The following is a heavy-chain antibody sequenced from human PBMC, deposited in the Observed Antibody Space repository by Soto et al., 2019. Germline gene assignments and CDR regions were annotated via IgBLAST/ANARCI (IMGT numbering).Heavy chain of an antibody. CDR3: ARVFCSSTSCYPYGMDV. J-gene: IGHJ6*02. V-gene: IGHV3-30-3*01. Sequence: GGSLRLSCAASGFTFSSYAMHWVRQAPGKGLEWVAVISYDGSNKYYADSVKGRFTISRDNSKNTLYLQMNSLRAEDTAVYYCARVFCSSTSCYPYGMDVWGQGTTVTVSS. D-gene: IGHD2-2*01. CDR1: GFTFSSYA. CDR2: ISYDGSNK.